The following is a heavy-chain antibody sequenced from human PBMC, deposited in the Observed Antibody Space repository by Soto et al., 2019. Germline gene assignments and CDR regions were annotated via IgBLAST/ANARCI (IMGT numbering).Heavy chain of an antibody. D-gene: IGHD6-13*01. CDR2: ISSSSSYI. Sequence: PGGSLRLSCAASGFTFSSYSMNWVRQAPGKGLEWVSSISSSSSYIYYADSVKGRFTISRDNAKNSLYLQMNSLRAEDTAVYYCARDSFSSPNHMDYYYYGMDVWGQGTTVTVSS. CDR3: ARDSFSSPNHMDYYYYGMDV. V-gene: IGHV3-21*01. J-gene: IGHJ6*02. CDR1: GFTFSSYS.